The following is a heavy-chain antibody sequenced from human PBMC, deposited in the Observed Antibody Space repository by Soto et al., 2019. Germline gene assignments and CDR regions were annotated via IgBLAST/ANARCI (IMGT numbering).Heavy chain of an antibody. Sequence: GASVKVSCKTAGCTFTESDINWVRQAPGQGLEYMGWVSPENRNAGYAPQFRGRVFMTADTSINTVFLELTSLKFDDAAVYYCARGFIPENYWGQGTRVTVSS. CDR3: ARGFIPENY. CDR2: VSPENRNA. J-gene: IGHJ4*02. D-gene: IGHD2-2*01. V-gene: IGHV1-8*01. CDR1: GCTFTESD.